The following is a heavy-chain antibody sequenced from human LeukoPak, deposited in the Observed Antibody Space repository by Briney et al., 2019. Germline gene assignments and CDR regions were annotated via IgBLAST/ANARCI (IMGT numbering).Heavy chain of an antibody. CDR1: GFTVSSNY. CDR3: ARQERYCSSISCLDP. J-gene: IGHJ5*02. D-gene: IGHD2-2*01. CDR2: ISSSSSYI. V-gene: IGHV3-21*01. Sequence: GGSLRLSCAASGFTVSSNYMSWVRQAPGKGLECVSSISSSSSYIYYADSVKGRFTISRDNAKNSLFLQMNSLRAEDTAIYYCARQERYCSSISCLDPWGQGTLVTVSS.